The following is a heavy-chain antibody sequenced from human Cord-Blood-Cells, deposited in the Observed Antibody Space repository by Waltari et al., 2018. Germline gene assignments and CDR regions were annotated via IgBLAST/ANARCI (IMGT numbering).Heavy chain of an antibody. D-gene: IGHD6-13*01. CDR2: INSDGSST. CDR1: GFTFSSYC. CDR3: ASDLAAAGTDY. V-gene: IGHV3-74*01. Sequence: EVQLVESGGGLVQPGGSLRLSCAASGFTFSSYCMHWVRQAPGKGLVWVSRINSDGSSTSYADSVKGRFTISRDNAKNTLYLQMNSLRAEDTAVYYCASDLAAAGTDYWGQGTLVTVSS. J-gene: IGHJ4*02.